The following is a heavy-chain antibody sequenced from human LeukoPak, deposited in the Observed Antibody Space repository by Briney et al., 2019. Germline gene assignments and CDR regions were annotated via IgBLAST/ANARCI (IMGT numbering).Heavy chain of an antibody. V-gene: IGHV3-30*02. Sequence: GGSLRLSCAASGFTFSSYGMHWVRQAPGKGLEWVVFILYDGSNKYYADSVKGRFTISRDNSKNTLYLQMNSLRAEDTAVYYCAKQFVVTAAGTTDHWGQGTLVTVSS. CDR2: ILYDGSNK. CDR1: GFTFSSYG. CDR3: AKQFVVTAAGTTDH. D-gene: IGHD6-13*01. J-gene: IGHJ4*02.